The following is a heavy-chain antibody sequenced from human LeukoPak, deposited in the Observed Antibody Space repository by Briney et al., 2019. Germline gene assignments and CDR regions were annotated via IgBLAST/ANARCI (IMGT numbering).Heavy chain of an antibody. CDR1: GFTFSSYE. Sequence: GGSLRLSCAASGFTFSSYEMNWVRQAPGKGLEWVSYISSSGSTIYYADSVKGRFTISRDNPKNSLYLQMNSLRAEDTAVYYCARSGVGVVTATREFFDPRGRGPLGTVPP. J-gene: IGHJ2*01. D-gene: IGHD2-15*01. V-gene: IGHV3-48*03. CDR2: ISSSGSTI. CDR3: ARSGVGVVTATREFFDP.